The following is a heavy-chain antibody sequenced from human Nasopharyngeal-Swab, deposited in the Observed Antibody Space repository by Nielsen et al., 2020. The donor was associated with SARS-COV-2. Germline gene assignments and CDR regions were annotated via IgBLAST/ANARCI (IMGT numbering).Heavy chain of an antibody. J-gene: IGHJ2*01. CDR2: INWNSGRK. CDR1: GFTFDDYT. CDR3: TKDSTPSGRGWYFDL. D-gene: IGHD2-15*01. V-gene: IGHV3-9*01. Sequence: GGSLRLSCAASGFTFDDYTMHWVRQPPGEGLEWVSGINWNSGRKGYADSVKGRFTISRGNAKSSLYLQMDSLGPEDTALYYCTKDSTPSGRGWYFDLWGRGTLVTVSS.